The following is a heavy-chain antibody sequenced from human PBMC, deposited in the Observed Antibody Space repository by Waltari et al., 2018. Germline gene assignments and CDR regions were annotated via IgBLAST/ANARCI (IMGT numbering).Heavy chain of an antibody. CDR2: INHIGST. Sequence: QVQLQQWGAGLLKPSETLSLTCAVYGGSFSGYYWSWIRQPPGKGLEWIGEINHIGSTNYNPSLKSRVTISVDTSKNQFSLKLSSVTAADTAVYYCARATYGDYDYYYGMDVWGQGTTVTVSS. V-gene: IGHV4-34*01. CDR1: GGSFSGYY. J-gene: IGHJ6*02. CDR3: ARATYGDYDYYYGMDV. D-gene: IGHD4-17*01.